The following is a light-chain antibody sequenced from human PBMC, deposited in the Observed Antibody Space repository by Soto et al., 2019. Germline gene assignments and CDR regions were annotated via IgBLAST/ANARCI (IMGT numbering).Light chain of an antibody. CDR3: AVWDDNLTGVV. CDR2: KIN. CDR1: SSNIGVNN. J-gene: IGLJ2*01. V-gene: IGLV1-47*01. Sequence: QSVLTQPPSASGTPGQRVTISCAGSSSNIGVNNVYWYQQLPGAAPKLLIYKINQRPSGVPDRFSGSKSGTSASLAISGLHSEDEADYYCAVWDDNLTGVVFGGGTKLTVL.